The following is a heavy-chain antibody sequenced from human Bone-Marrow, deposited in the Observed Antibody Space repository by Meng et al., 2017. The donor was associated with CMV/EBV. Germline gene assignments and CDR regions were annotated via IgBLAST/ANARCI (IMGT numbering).Heavy chain of an antibody. CDR3: ARHFAGNPLGY. J-gene: IGHJ6*02. CDR2: LIPILGTA. D-gene: IGHD4-23*01. V-gene: IGHV1-69*05. CDR1: GGTFTSYA. Sequence: SVKVSCKASGGTFTSYAISWMRQAPGQGLEWMGGLIPILGTANYAQKFRGRVTITTDESTTTAYMELSSLRSEDTAVYYCARHFAGNPLGYWGQGTTVTVS.